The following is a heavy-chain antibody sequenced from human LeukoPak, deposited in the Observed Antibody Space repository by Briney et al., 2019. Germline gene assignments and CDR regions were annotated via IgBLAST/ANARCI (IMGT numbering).Heavy chain of an antibody. CDR3: AKDRGIVGATNFDY. V-gene: IGHV3-23*01. CDR2: ISGSGGST. D-gene: IGHD1-26*01. J-gene: IGHJ4*02. CDR1: GFSFSSYA. Sequence: PGGSLRLSCAASGFSFSSYAMSWVRQAPGKGLEWVSAISGSGGSTYYADSVKGRFTISRDNSKNTLYLQMNSLRAEDTAVYYCAKDRGIVGATNFDYWGQETLVTVSS.